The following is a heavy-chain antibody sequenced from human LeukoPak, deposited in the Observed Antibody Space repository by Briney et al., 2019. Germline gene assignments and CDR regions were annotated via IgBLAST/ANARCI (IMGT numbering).Heavy chain of an antibody. CDR1: EFTFSTYH. CDR3: ARDQYDTWSRRGNFDS. D-gene: IGHD3-3*01. Sequence: GGSLRLSCAASEFTFSTYHMHWVRQAPGKGLEWVANIKLDGSEKNYVDSVKGRFTISRDNTKNSLYLQMNSLRAEDTAVFYCARDQYDTWSRRGNFDSWGQGTLVTVSS. V-gene: IGHV3-7*03. J-gene: IGHJ4*02. CDR2: IKLDGSEK.